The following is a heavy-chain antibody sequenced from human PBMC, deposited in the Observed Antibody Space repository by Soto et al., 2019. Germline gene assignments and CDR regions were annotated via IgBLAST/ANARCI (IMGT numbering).Heavy chain of an antibody. CDR2: ISYGGPRE. V-gene: IGHV3-30*18. J-gene: IGHJ4*02. CDR3: AKLGSSSWSPHYYFDY. CDR1: GFTFSSYG. Sequence: GGSLRLSCVASGFTFSSYGMHWVRQAPGKGLEWVAGISYGGPREFYTESVKGRFTISRDNPKNTLYLQMNSLRAEDTAIYYCAKLGSSSWSPHYYFDYWGQGTLVTVSS. D-gene: IGHD2-2*01.